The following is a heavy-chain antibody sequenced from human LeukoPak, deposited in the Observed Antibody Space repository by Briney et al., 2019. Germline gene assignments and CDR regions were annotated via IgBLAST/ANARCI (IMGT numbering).Heavy chain of an antibody. Sequence: SETLSLTCTVSGGSISSYYWSWIRQPPGKGLEWIGYIYYSGSTNYNPSLKSRVTISVDTSKNQFSLKLSSVTAADTAVYYCARNGYCGGGSCYRKPWFDPWGQGTLATVSS. CDR3: ARNGYCGGGSCYRKPWFDP. CDR1: GGSISSYY. D-gene: IGHD2-15*01. V-gene: IGHV4-59*01. J-gene: IGHJ5*02. CDR2: IYYSGST.